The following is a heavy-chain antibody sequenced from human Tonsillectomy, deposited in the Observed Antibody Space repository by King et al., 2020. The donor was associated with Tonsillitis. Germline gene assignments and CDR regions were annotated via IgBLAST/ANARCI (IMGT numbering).Heavy chain of an antibody. CDR2: ISWNSGSI. V-gene: IGHV3-9*01. CDR1: GFTFDDYA. J-gene: IGHJ4*02. Sequence: VQLVESGGGLVQPGRSLRLSCAASGFTFDDYAMHWVRQAPGKGLEWVSGISWNSGSIGYADSVKGRFTISRDNAKNSLYLQMNSLRAEDTALYYCAKDLGREQRYYDSSGSFDYWGQGTLVTVSS. D-gene: IGHD3-22*01. CDR3: AKDLGREQRYYDSSGSFDY.